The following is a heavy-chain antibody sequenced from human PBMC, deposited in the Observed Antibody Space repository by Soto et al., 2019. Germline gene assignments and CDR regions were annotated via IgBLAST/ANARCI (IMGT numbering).Heavy chain of an antibody. J-gene: IGHJ5*02. CDR1: GGSILDSTYY. Sequence: QLLLQESGPGLVKPSETLSLTCTVSGGSILDSTYYWAWIRQSPGKGLEWIGTIFYSGGTFSTPSLTSRVTMSVDTSNNQFSLKLSSVTAADTAVYYCARQASGYYYGWFDPWGQGTLVTVSS. CDR2: IFYSGGT. V-gene: IGHV4-39*01. D-gene: IGHD3-22*01. CDR3: ARQASGYYYGWFDP.